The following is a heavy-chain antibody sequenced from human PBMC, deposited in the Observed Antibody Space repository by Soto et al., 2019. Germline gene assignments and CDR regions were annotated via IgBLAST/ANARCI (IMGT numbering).Heavy chain of an antibody. J-gene: IGHJ4*02. Sequence: LRLSCAASGFSFSRYEMNWVRQAPGKGLEWVSYINTRGNIMHCADSVRGRFTVSRDNAENSLYLQMNSLRAEDTGVYYCARDIDYYDSSGYQDYWGQGTPVTVSS. CDR1: GFSFSRYE. D-gene: IGHD3-22*01. CDR3: ARDIDYYDSSGYQDY. CDR2: INTRGNIM. V-gene: IGHV3-48*03.